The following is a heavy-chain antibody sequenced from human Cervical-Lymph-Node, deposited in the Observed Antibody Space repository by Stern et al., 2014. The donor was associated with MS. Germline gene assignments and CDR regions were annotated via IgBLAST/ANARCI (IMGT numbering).Heavy chain of an antibody. J-gene: IGHJ5*02. CDR3: ARATDL. V-gene: IGHV4-59*01. Sequence: QVQLQDSAPGLLRPSETLSLTCTVSGASITRYYWRWIRQPPGKGLEWIGYIYYSGTTNYNASLKGRVAISIDTSKTQFSLRLSSVTAADTAVYYCARATDLWGQGTLVTVSS. CDR2: IYYSGTT. CDR1: GASITRYY.